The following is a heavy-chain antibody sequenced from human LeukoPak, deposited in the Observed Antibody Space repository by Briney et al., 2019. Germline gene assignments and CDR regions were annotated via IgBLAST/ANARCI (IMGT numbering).Heavy chain of an antibody. V-gene: IGHV4-30-4*01. J-gene: IGHJ4*02. D-gene: IGHD3-10*01. CDR2: IYYSGST. CDR1: GGSISSGGYY. CDR3: ARTLRRGYYFDY. Sequence: SQTLSLTCTVSGGSISSGGYYWSWIRQPPGKGLEWIGYIYYSGSTYYNPSLKSRVTISVDTSKNQFSLKLSSVTAADTAVYYCARTLRRGYYFDYWGQGTLVTVSS.